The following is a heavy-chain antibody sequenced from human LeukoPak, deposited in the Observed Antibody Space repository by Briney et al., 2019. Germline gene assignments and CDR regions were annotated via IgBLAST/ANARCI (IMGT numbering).Heavy chain of an antibody. D-gene: IGHD4-11*01. CDR3: ARDFGYSSRWSFDL. CDR1: GLTFSRSE. Sequence: GGSLRLSCAGSGLTFSRSEMNWVRQAPGKGLEWISYISNTGTTIYYADTVQGRFTISRDNAKNSLYLQMNSLRAEDTAIYHCARDFGYSSRWSFDLWGRGTLVTVSS. CDR2: ISNTGTTI. J-gene: IGHJ2*01. V-gene: IGHV3-48*03.